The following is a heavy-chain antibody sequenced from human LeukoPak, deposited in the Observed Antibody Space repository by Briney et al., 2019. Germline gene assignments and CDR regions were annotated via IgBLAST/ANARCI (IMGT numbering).Heavy chain of an antibody. Sequence: GGSLRLSCAASGFTFSSYGMHWVRQAPGKGLEWVAVIWYDGSNKYYADSVKGRFTISRDNSKNTPYLQMNSLRAEDTAVYYCAKGGQSWLPYFDYWGQGTLVTVSS. CDR2: IWYDGSNK. V-gene: IGHV3-33*06. J-gene: IGHJ4*02. CDR3: AKGGQSWLPYFDY. CDR1: GFTFSSYG. D-gene: IGHD5-24*01.